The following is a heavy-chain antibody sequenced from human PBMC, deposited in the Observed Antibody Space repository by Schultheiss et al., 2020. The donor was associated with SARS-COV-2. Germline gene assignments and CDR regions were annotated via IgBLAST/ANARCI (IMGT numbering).Heavy chain of an antibody. CDR1: GFTFSSYS. D-gene: IGHD2-2*01. CDR3: ARDHAKQSRAAATRYYYYYMDV. V-gene: IGHV3-48*04. J-gene: IGHJ6*03. Sequence: GGSLRLSCAASGFTFSSYSMNWVRQAPGKGLEWVSYISSSGSTIYYADSVKGRFTISRDNAKNSLYLQMNSLRAEDTAVYYCARDHAKQSRAAATRYYYYYMDVWGKGTTVTVSS. CDR2: ISSSGSTI.